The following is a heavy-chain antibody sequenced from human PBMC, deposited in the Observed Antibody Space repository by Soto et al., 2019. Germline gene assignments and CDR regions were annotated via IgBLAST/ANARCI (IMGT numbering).Heavy chain of an antibody. CDR1: GGSISSGGYS. CDR2: IYHSGST. D-gene: IGHD3-3*01. V-gene: IGHV4-30-2*01. Sequence: PPQTLSLTCAVSGGSISSGGYSWSWIWQPPGKGLEWIGYIYHSGSTYYNPSLKSRVTISVDRSKNQFSLKLSSVTAADTAVYYCARVNSGDFWSGYPEWFDPWGQRTLVTVYS. CDR3: ARVNSGDFWSGYPEWFDP. J-gene: IGHJ5*02.